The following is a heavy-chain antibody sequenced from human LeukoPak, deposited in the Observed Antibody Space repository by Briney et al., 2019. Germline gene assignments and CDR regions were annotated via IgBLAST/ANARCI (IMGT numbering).Heavy chain of an antibody. CDR1: GFTFINAW. D-gene: IGHD1-26*01. V-gene: IGHV3-15*01. CDR2: IKAKAHGGTI. Sequence: GGSLRLSCGDSGFTFINAWMAWVHQAPGNGLEWVGRIKAKAHGGTIEYAAPVKGRFTISRDDSKNTLYLQMNSLKTEDTAVYYCTTDGVGVEGATYDNWGQGTLVSVSS. J-gene: IGHJ4*02. CDR3: TTDGVGVEGATYDN.